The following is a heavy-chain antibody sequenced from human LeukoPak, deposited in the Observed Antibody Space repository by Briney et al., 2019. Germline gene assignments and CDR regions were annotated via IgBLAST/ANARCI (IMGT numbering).Heavy chain of an antibody. V-gene: IGHV3-23*01. J-gene: IGHJ4*02. CDR1: GFTFNNYA. CDR2: IGSGGITT. D-gene: IGHD3-22*01. Sequence: PGGSLRLSCTPSGFTFNNYAMGWVRQAPGKGLDWFSAIGSGGITTYYADSVKGRFTISRDNSKSTLYLQMDSLRAEDTAVYYCAKGSGGYRPYYFDYWGQGTLVAVSS. CDR3: AKGSGGYRPYYFDY.